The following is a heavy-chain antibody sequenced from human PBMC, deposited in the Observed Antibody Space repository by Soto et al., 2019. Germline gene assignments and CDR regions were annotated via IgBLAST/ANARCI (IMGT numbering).Heavy chain of an antibody. CDR1: GGSISGYY. D-gene: IGHD3-22*01. CDR2: IYYIGST. V-gene: IGHV4-59*12. CDR3: ARGTDDSSGYYYGY. J-gene: IGHJ4*02. Sequence: SETLSLTCTVSGGSISGYYWSWIRQAPGKGLEWIGYIYYIGSTNYSPSLKSRVIISVDTSKNQFSLKLSSVTAADTAVYYCARGTDDSSGYYYGYWGQGTLVTVSS.